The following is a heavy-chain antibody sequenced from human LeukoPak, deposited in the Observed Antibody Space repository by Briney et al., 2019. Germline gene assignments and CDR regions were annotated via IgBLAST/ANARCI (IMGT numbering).Heavy chain of an antibody. V-gene: IGHV4-59*01. CDR3: ARLAYCSGGSCLDY. D-gene: IGHD2-15*01. CDR2: IHYSGST. CDR1: GGSITNYY. J-gene: IGHJ4*02. Sequence: SETLSLTCTISGGSITNYYWSWIRQPPGKGLEWVGYIHYSGSTNYNPSLKSRVTISVDTSKNQFSLKLSSVTAADTAVYYCARLAYCSGGSCLDYWGQGTLVTVSS.